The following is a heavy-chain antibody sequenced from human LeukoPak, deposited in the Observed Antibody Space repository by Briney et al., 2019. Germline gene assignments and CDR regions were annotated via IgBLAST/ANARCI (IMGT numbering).Heavy chain of an antibody. J-gene: IGHJ4*02. CDR3: VRFGLTSSLDY. CDR1: GYRFAGYW. CDR2: IYPGDSDT. Sequence: GESLKISCKGSGYRFAGYWIGWVRQMPGKGLEWMGIIYPGDSDTRYSPSFQGQVTFSVDTSISTAYLQLSGLRASDTAIYYCVRFGLTSSLDYWGQGTLVTVSS. D-gene: IGHD6-13*01. V-gene: IGHV5-51*01.